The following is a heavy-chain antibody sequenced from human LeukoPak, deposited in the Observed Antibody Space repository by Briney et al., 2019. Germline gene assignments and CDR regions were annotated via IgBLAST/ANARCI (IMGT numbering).Heavy chain of an antibody. V-gene: IGHV4-38-2*01. CDR3: VTERGGRSIDH. CDR2: IYLRGTT. J-gene: IGHJ4*02. CDR1: GYSISSGYY. Sequence: SETLSLTCAVSGYSISSGYYWGWVRPPPGKGLEWVGSIYLRGTTFYNPSLNSRVTVSADTSKNQFSLKLTSVTAADTAVYYCVTERGGRSIDHWGQGTLVTVSS. D-gene: IGHD1-26*01.